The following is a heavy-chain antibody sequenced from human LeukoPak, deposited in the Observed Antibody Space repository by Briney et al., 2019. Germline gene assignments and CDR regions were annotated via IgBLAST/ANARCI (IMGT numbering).Heavy chain of an antibody. CDR2: INHSGTT. D-gene: IGHD6-19*01. Sequence: GSLRLSCAASGFTVSSNYMTWVRQPPGKGLEWIGEINHSGTTKYNPSLKSRVTISIHTSNNQFSLKLNSVTAADTAVYYCARGEGTLAGRRWPYSFYYYVDVWGKGTTVTVSS. J-gene: IGHJ6*03. CDR1: GFTVSSNY. V-gene: IGHV4-34*01. CDR3: ARGEGTLAGRRWPYSFYYYVDV.